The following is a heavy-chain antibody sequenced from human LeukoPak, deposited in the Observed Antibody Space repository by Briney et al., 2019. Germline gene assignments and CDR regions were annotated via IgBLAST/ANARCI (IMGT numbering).Heavy chain of an antibody. D-gene: IGHD2-15*01. CDR1: GGSISSYY. CDR3: ARQSLYSATRTKGVDWFDP. CDR2: IYYSGST. V-gene: IGHV4-59*08. Sequence: SETLSLACTVSGGSISSYYWSWIRQPPGKGLEWIGYIYYSGSTNYNPSLKSRVTISVDTSKNQFSLKLSSVTAADTAVYYCARQSLYSATRTKGVDWFDPWGQGTLVTVSS. J-gene: IGHJ5*02.